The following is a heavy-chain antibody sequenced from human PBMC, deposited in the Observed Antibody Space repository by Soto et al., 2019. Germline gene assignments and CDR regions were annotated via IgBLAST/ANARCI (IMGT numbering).Heavy chain of an antibody. D-gene: IGHD1-1*01. CDR2: IFYTGST. V-gene: IGHV4-39*01. CDR1: GGSINISGYY. J-gene: IGHJ5*02. CDR3: ERRGLNDPLAP. Sequence: PSETLSLTCTVSGGSINISGYYWGWLRQPPGKGLEWIGSIFYTGSTYYNPSVKSRVSMSVDTSKNQFSLKLSSVTAADTAVYYCERRGLNDPLAPWGQGPLVTVSS.